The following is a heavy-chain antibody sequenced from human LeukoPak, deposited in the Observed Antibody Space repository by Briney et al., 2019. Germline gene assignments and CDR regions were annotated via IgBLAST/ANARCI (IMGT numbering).Heavy chain of an antibody. Sequence: SETLSLTCTVSGGSISSGGYYWSWIRQHPGKGLEWIGYIYYSGSTYYNPSLKSRVTISVDTSKNQFSLKLNSATAADTAVYYCTRRYCDSSGSNGEIDYWGQGTLVTVSS. D-gene: IGHD3-22*01. CDR2: IYYSGST. CDR3: TRRYCDSSGSNGEIDY. J-gene: IGHJ4*02. V-gene: IGHV4-31*03. CDR1: GGSISSGGYY.